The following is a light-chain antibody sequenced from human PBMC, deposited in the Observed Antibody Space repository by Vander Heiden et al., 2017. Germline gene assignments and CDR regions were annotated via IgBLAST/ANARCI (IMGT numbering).Light chain of an antibody. J-gene: IGKJ4*01. V-gene: IGKV1-39*01. CDR1: KRISSY. CDR3: QQSYSTPLT. CDR2: AAS. Sequence: IKVTKSPSPLFPSVGDRLATICRASKRISSYLNWYQQKPGKAPQLLIYAASSLQSGVPSRFSGSGSGTDFTLTISSLQPEDFATYYCQQSYSTPLTFGGGTQVEIK.